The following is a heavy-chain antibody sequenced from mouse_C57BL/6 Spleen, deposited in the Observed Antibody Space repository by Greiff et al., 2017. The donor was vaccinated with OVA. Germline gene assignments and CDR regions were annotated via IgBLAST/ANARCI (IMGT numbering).Heavy chain of an antibody. CDR3: ATTIYYGNYVGAD. V-gene: IGHV1-64*01. CDR1: GYTFTSYW. Sequence: VQLQQSVAELVKPGASVKLSCQASGYTFTSYWMHWVKQRPGQGLEWIGMLHPNSGRTNYTETFKSQATLTVDKSSSTAYMQLSSLTSEDAAVYYGATTIYYGNYVGADWGQGTLVTVSA. D-gene: IGHD2-1*01. CDR2: LHPNSGRT. J-gene: IGHJ3*01.